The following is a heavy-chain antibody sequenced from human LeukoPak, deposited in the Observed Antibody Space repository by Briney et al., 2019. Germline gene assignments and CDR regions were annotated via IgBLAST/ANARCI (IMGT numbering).Heavy chain of an antibody. J-gene: IGHJ4*02. CDR3: AKDRGGYSSSSFGS. Sequence: PGGSLRLSCAASTFTFSTYAMSWVRQASGKGLEWVAGISGSGGTTYYADSVKGRFTISRDNSKNTLYLQISSLRAEDTAVYLCAKDRGGYSSSSFGSWGQGTLVTVSA. D-gene: IGHD6-13*01. CDR1: TFTFSTYA. V-gene: IGHV3-23*01. CDR2: ISGSGGTT.